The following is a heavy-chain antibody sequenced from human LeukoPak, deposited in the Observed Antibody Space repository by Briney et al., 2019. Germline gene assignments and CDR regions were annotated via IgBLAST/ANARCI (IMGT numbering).Heavy chain of an antibody. Sequence: GGSLRLSCAASGFTFSSYAMHWVRQAPGKGLEWVAVISYDGSNKYYADSVKGRFTISRDNSKNTLYLQMNSLRAEDTAVFYCTKSGSRRPHAFDIWGQGTMLTVSS. J-gene: IGHJ3*02. CDR1: GFTFSSYA. D-gene: IGHD1-26*01. CDR3: TKSGSRRPHAFDI. CDR2: ISYDGSNK. V-gene: IGHV3-30*04.